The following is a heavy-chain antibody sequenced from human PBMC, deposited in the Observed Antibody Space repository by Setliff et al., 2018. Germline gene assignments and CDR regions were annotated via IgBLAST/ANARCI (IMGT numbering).Heavy chain of an antibody. CDR3: ARDRQYCSSPTCYSSYFYYYGMDV. CDR2: IYHSGST. CDR1: GYSISSDYY. J-gene: IGHJ6*02. V-gene: IGHV4-38-2*02. D-gene: IGHD2-2*02. Sequence: SETLSLTCAVSGYSISSDYYWSWVRQPPGKGLEWIGEIYHSGSTNYNPSLKSRVTISVDTSKNQFSLKLSSVTAADTAVYYCARDRQYCSSPTCYSSYFYYYGMDVWGQGTTVTVSS.